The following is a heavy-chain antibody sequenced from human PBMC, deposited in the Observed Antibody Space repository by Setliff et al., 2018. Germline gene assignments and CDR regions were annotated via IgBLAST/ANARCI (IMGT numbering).Heavy chain of an antibody. J-gene: IGHJ4*02. Sequence: RASVKVSCKASGYTFTNYGFSWVRQAPGQGLEWMGWISTYNGHTNYAQKLQGRVTLTTDTATSTAYMELRSLRSDDTAVYYCARAPRGPLSVVLALDYWGQGTLVTVPQ. V-gene: IGHV1-18*01. CDR3: ARAPRGPLSVVLALDY. CDR2: ISTYNGHT. D-gene: IGHD2-21*01. CDR1: GYTFTNYG.